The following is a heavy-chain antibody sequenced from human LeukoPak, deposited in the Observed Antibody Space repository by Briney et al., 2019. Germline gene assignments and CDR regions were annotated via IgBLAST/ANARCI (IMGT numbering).Heavy chain of an antibody. CDR2: IFDSGDT. Sequence: SETLSLTCTVSGGSISSYYWSWIRQTPGKGLEWIGNIFDSGDTNYNPSLQNRVTISVDTSKKQFSLKLRSVTAADTAVYYCTRRLSNGATLNYFDYWGQGTLVTVSS. D-gene: IGHD4/OR15-4a*01. CDR3: TRRLSNGATLNYFDY. J-gene: IGHJ4*02. CDR1: GGSISSYY. V-gene: IGHV4-59*08.